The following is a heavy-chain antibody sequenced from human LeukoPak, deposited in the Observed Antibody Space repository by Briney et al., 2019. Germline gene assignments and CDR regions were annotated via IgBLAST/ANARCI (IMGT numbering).Heavy chain of an antibody. V-gene: IGHV1-18*01. Sequence: ASVKVSCKASGYTFTSYGISWVRQAPGQGLEWMGWISAYNGNTNYAQKLQGRVTMTTDTSTSTAYMELSSLRSEDTAVYYCARDYYDSSGYYDYHYYMDVWGKGTTVTISS. CDR3: ARDYYDSSGYYDYHYYMDV. J-gene: IGHJ6*03. CDR2: ISAYNGNT. D-gene: IGHD3-22*01. CDR1: GYTFTSYG.